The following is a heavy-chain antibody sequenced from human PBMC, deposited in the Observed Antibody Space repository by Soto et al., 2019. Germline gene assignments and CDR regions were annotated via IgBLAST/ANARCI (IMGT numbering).Heavy chain of an antibody. CDR2: ISSSSSNI. J-gene: IGHJ4*02. CDR1: GFTFSNYN. D-gene: IGHD3-3*01. V-gene: IGHV3-21*03. CDR3: TTDYYDFWSGLSADEDY. Sequence: GGSLRLSCAASGFTFSNYNMDWVRQAPGKGLEWVSYISSSSSNIYYADSVKGRFTISRDDSKNTLYLQMNSLKTEDTAVYYCTTDYYDFWSGLSADEDYWGQGTLVTVSS.